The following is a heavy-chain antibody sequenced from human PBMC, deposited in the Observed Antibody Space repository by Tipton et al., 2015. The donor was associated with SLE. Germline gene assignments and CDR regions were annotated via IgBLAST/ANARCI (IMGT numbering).Heavy chain of an antibody. CDR3: ARDRGSLGAFDI. D-gene: IGHD2-15*01. CDR1: GESFSDYY. V-gene: IGHV4-34*01. CDR2: VKYRGST. Sequence: TLSLTCAVHGESFSDYYWSWIRQPPGKGMEWIGEVKYRGSTNYNPSLKSRVTMSVDTSKNQFSLKLSSVTAADTAVYYCARDRGSLGAFDIWGQGTMVTVSS. J-gene: IGHJ3*02.